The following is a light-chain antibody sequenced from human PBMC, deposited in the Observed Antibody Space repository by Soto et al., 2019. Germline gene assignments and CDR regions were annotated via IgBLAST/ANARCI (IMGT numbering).Light chain of an antibody. CDR2: DVT. J-gene: IGLJ2*01. CDR1: SNDIGAYNY. V-gene: IGLV2-14*03. CDR3: SSYTSIIAVV. Sequence: QSALTQPASVCGSPGQSITISCTGTSNDIGAYNYVSWYQQHPGKAPKLLIYDVTNRPSGVSDRFSGSKSGRTASLTISGLEPQDEADYYCSSYTSIIAVVFGGGTKLTVL.